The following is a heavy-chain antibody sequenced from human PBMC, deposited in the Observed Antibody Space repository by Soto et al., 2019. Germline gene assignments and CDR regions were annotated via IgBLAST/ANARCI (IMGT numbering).Heavy chain of an antibody. J-gene: IGHJ4*02. CDR2: IYCSGST. Sequence: KPSETLSLTCTVSGGSISSGDYYWSWIRQPPGKGLEWIGYIYCSGSTYYNPSLKSRVTISVDTSKNQFSLKLSSVTAADTAVYYCAREPLREGRGGDSVWGQGTLVIVSS. CDR3: AREPLREGRGGDSV. D-gene: IGHD5-12*01. V-gene: IGHV4-30-4*01. CDR1: GGSISSGDYY.